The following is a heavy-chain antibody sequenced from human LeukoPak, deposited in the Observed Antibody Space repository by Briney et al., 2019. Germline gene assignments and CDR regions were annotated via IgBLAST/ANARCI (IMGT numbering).Heavy chain of an antibody. D-gene: IGHD6-13*01. CDR2: IYPGDSDT. Sequence: GESLKISCKGSGYSFTSYWIGWVRQMPGKGLEWMGIIYPGDSDTRYSPSFQGQVTISADKSISTAYLQWNSLKASDTAMYYCARLGIAAAGTVWGNWFDPWGQGTLVTVSS. J-gene: IGHJ5*02. CDR1: GYSFTSYW. V-gene: IGHV5-51*01. CDR3: ARLGIAAAGTVWGNWFDP.